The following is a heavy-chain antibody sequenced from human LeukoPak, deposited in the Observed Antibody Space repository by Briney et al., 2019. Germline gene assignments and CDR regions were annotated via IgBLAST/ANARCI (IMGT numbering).Heavy chain of an antibody. CDR3: AKDALAGMDV. Sequence: GGSLRLSCAASGFTFDDYAMHWVRQAPGKGLEWVSGISWNRGSIGYADSMKGRFTISRDNAKNSLYLQMNSLRAEDTALYYCAKDALAGMDVWGQGTTVTVSS. V-gene: IGHV3-9*01. J-gene: IGHJ6*02. CDR1: GFTFDDYA. CDR2: ISWNRGSI.